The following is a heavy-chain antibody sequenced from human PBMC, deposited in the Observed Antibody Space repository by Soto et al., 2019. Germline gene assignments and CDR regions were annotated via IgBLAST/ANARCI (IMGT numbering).Heavy chain of an antibody. CDR1: SETFASYD. CDR3: ARVTGGSGDWFDP. D-gene: IGHD6-19*01. V-gene: IGHV1-18*01. CDR2: ISTYNGNT. J-gene: IGHJ5*02. Sequence: GASVKVSCKASSETFASYDITWVRQAPGQGLEWMGWISTYNGNTKYAQNVQGRVSMTTDTSTSTAYMELRSLKSDDTAVYYCARVTGGSGDWFDPWGQGTLVTVSS.